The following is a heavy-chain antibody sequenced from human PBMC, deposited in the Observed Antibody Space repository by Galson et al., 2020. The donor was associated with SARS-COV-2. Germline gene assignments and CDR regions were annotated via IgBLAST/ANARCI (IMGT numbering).Heavy chain of an antibody. CDR2: IYHRGTP. D-gene: IGHD2-2*01. J-gene: IGHJ5*01. Sequence: SEPLSLTFTVSGGSIESYYWSWPPQAPGKGLEWIGYIYHRGTPKYYPSLKSRATISVDTSNKQFSLQVSSVTAADTALYYCATLYCSSTSCYRGIYWCYSCVQGTQVTVSS. CDR1: GGSIESYY. CDR3: ATLYCSSTSCYRGIYWCYS. V-gene: IGHV4-59*01.